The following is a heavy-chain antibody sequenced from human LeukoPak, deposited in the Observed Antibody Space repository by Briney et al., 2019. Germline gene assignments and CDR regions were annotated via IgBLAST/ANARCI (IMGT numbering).Heavy chain of an antibody. CDR1: GLTFSSYA. CDR2: ISGSGGST. V-gene: IGHV3-23*01. D-gene: IGHD6-13*01. Sequence: PGGSLRLSCAASGLTFSSYAMSWVRQAPGKGLEWVSAISGSGGSTYYADSVKGRFTISRDNSKNTLYLQMNSLRAEDTAVYYCAKGDMGYSSSYRAEYFQHWGQGTLVTVSS. CDR3: AKGDMGYSSSYRAEYFQH. J-gene: IGHJ1*01.